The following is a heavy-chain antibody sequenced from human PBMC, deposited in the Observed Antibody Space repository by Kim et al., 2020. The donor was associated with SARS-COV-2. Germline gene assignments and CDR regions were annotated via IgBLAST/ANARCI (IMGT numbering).Heavy chain of an antibody. J-gene: IGHJ4*02. D-gene: IGHD3-10*01. V-gene: IGHV3-33*01. CDR2: IWYDGSNK. Sequence: LSLTCAASGFTFSSYGMHWVRQAPGKGLEWVAVIWYDGSNKYYADSVKGRFTISRDNSKNTLYLQMNSLRAEDTAVYYCAREWFGELSFGYFDYWGQ. CDR3: AREWFGELSFGYFDY. CDR1: GFTFSSYG.